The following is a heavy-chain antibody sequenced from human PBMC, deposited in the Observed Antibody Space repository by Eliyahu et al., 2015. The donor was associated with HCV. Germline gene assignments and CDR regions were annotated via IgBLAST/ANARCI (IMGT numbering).Heavy chain of an antibody. CDR3: AHHDYYDSSGYYYFDY. V-gene: IGHV2-5*02. J-gene: IGHJ4*02. Sequence: QITLKESGPTLVKPTQTLTLTCTFSGFSXSTSGVGVGWIRQPPGKALEWLALIYWDDDKRYSPSLKSRLTITKDTSKNQVVLTMTNMDPVDTATYYCAHHDYYDSSGYYYFDYWGQGTLVTVSS. CDR1: GFSXSTSGVG. CDR2: IYWDDDK. D-gene: IGHD3-22*01.